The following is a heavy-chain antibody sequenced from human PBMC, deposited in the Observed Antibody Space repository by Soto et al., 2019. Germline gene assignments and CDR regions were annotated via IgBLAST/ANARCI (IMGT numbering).Heavy chain of an antibody. D-gene: IGHD1-1*01. CDR2: TYYRSKWYI. CDR3: ARGSWDDVTGHYYMDV. Sequence: PSQTLSLTCDISGGSVSSNSAAWNWIRQTPSRGLEWLGRTYYRSKWYINYAVSVKSRITVNPDTSKNQFSLQLNSVTPEDTAVYYCARGSWDDVTGHYYMDVWGKGTTVNVSS. CDR1: GGSVSSNSAA. J-gene: IGHJ6*03. V-gene: IGHV6-1*01.